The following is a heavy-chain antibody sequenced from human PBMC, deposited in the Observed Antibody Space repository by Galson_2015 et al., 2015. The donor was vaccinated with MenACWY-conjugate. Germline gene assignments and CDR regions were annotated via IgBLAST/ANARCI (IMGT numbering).Heavy chain of an antibody. CDR2: ISKSGSPI. V-gene: IGHV3-48*03. CDR3: ARVATWIHQYYYYMDV. J-gene: IGHJ6*03. Sequence: SLRLSCAVSGFTFTGYEFNWVRQAPGKGLEWLSYISKSGSPIYYADYVKGRFTISRDNTKKSLFLQMNSLTAGDTAVYYCARVATWIHQYYYYMDVWGKGTTVTVSS. CDR1: GFTFTGYE. D-gene: IGHD5-18*01.